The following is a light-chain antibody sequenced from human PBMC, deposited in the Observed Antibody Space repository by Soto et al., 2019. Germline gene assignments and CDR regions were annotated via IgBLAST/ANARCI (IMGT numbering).Light chain of an antibody. V-gene: IGKV1-33*01. J-gene: IGKJ5*01. CDR2: SAS. CDR1: HDITNY. Sequence: DIQMTQSPSSLSASVGDRVTITCQASHDITNYLNWYQQKPGKAPKLLIYSASTLETGVPSRFSGSGSGTDFTFTISSLQPEDIGTYYCQQYDNLPLTFGQGTRLEIK. CDR3: QQYDNLPLT.